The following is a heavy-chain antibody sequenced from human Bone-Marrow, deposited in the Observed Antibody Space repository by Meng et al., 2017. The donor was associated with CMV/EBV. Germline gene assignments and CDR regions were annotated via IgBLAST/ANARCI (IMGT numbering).Heavy chain of an antibody. D-gene: IGHD3-16*02. CDR2: INPSGGST. V-gene: IGHV1-46*01. CDR1: FTSYY. CDR3: AREVGRFTFGGVIGVFDY. Sequence: FTSYYMHWVRQAPGRGLEWMGIINPSGGSTSYAQKFQGRVTMTRDTSTSTVYMELSSLRSEDTAVYYCAREVGRFTFGGVIGVFDYWGQGTLVTVSS. J-gene: IGHJ4*02.